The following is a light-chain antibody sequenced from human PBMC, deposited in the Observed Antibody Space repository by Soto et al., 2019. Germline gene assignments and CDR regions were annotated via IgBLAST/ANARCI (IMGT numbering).Light chain of an antibody. J-gene: IGKJ2*01. CDR2: EAS. CDR1: QIISSW. Sequence: DFQISQCPFNLPASLGDRVTIPCRASQIISSWFAWYQQKPGKAPNLLIHEASSSESGVPSRLSGSGSGTEFTLTIRSLQTDDFASYYCQQDKSYPYTFGQGTKVDI. CDR3: QQDKSYPYT. V-gene: IGKV1-5*03.